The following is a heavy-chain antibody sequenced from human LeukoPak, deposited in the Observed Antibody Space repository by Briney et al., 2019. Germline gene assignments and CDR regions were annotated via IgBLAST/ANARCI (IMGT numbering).Heavy chain of an antibody. CDR2: IYPGDSDT. CDR1: GYSFTSYW. J-gene: IGHJ5*02. D-gene: IGHD2-2*01. V-gene: IGHV5-51*01. CDR3: ARGGYCSSTSCYSRGWFDP. Sequence: GESLKISCKGSGYSFTSYWIGWVRKMPGKGLEWMGIIYPGDSDTRYSPSFQGQVTISADKSISTAYLQWSSLKASDTAMYYCARGGYCSSTSCYSRGWFDPWGQGTLVTVSS.